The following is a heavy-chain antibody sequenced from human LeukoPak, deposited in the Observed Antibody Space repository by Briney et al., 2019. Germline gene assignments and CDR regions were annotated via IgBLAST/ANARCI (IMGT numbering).Heavy chain of an antibody. CDR2: INPSGSNT. Sequence: GASVKVSCKTSGNSFTSSYMHWVRQAPGQGLEWMGIINPSGSNTTYAQRFQGRLTMTRDTSTSTVYMELSSLRSEDTAVYYCARGQYYYYMDVWGKGTTVTVSS. V-gene: IGHV1-46*01. CDR3: ARGQYYYYMDV. J-gene: IGHJ6*03. CDR1: GNSFTSSY.